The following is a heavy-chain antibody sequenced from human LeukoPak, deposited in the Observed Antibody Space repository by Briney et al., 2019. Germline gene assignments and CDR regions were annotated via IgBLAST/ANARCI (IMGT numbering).Heavy chain of an antibody. CDR1: GFTFSSYW. D-gene: IGHD3-3*01. CDR3: ALSLGSDFWSGYYPPTLDY. CDR2: IKQDGSEK. V-gene: IGHV3-7*01. Sequence: GGSLRLSCAASGFTFSSYWMSWVRQAPGKGLEWVANIKQDGSEKYYVDSVKGRFTISRDNAKNSLYLQMNSLRAEDTAVYYCALSLGSDFWSGYYPPTLDYWGQGTLVTVSS. J-gene: IGHJ4*02.